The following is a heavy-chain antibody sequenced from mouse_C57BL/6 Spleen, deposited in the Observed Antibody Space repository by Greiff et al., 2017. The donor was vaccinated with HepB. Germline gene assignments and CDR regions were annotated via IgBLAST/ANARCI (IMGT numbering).Heavy chain of an antibody. Sequence: EVKLMESGPELVKPGASVKIPCKASGYTFTDYNMDWVKQSHGKSLEWIGDINPNNGGTIYNQKFKGKATLTVDKSSSTAYMELRSLTSEDTAVYYCAREGTTVVAGGFDYWGQGTTLTVSS. D-gene: IGHD1-1*01. CDR3: AREGTTVVAGGFDY. J-gene: IGHJ2*01. V-gene: IGHV1-18*01. CDR1: GYTFTDYN. CDR2: INPNNGGT.